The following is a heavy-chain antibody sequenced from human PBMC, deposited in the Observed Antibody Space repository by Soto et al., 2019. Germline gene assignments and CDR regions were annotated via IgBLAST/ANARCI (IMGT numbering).Heavy chain of an antibody. CDR3: ARDLPGGNFWSGYYYYYGMDV. CDR1: GFTFSSYA. J-gene: IGHJ6*02. V-gene: IGHV3-30-3*01. D-gene: IGHD3-3*01. Sequence: GGSLRLSCAASGFTFSSYAMHWVRQAPGKGLEWVAVIPYDGSNKYYADSVKGRFTISRDNSKNTLYLQMNSLRAEDTAVYYCARDLPGGNFWSGYYYYYGMDVWGQGTTVTVSS. CDR2: IPYDGSNK.